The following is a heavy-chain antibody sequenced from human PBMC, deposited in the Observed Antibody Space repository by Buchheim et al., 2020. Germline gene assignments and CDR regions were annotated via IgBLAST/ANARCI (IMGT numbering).Heavy chain of an antibody. D-gene: IGHD1-20*01. J-gene: IGHJ4*02. Sequence: EVQLVQSGGGLVQPGGSLRLSCAASGITFSSHWMYWVRQAPGKGLVWVARIEGDGSITNYADSVKGRFTISRDNAKNTLYLKMNSLGPDDTAVYYCKTQFIGVIPGTKYGGKGTL. V-gene: IGHV3-74*01. CDR2: IEGDGSIT. CDR1: GITFSSHW. CDR3: KTQFIGVIPGTKY.